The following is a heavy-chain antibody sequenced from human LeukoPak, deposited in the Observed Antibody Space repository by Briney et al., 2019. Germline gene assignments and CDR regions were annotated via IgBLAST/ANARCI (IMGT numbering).Heavy chain of an antibody. Sequence: GGSLRLSCAASGFTFSSYGMRWVRQAPGKGLEWVAFIRYDGSNKYYADSVKGRFTISRDNSKNTLYLQMNSLRAEDTAVHYCAKDKMWQQPGYPYYFDYWGQGTLVTVSS. CDR1: GFTFSSYG. CDR2: IRYDGSNK. J-gene: IGHJ4*02. D-gene: IGHD6-13*01. V-gene: IGHV3-30*02. CDR3: AKDKMWQQPGYPYYFDY.